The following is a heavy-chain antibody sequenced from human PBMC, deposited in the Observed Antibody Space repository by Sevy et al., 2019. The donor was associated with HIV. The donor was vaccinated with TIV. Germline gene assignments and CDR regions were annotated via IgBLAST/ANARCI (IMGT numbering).Heavy chain of an antibody. CDR3: ARFWGEGATSDYFDY. Sequence: ASVKVSCKVSGYIFITYGISWVRQAPGQGLEWMGWISVYNGDTRYAQKLQGRVTMTTDTSTSTAYMELRSLRSDDTAVYYCARFWGEGATSDYFDYWGQRTLVTVSS. J-gene: IGHJ4*02. CDR1: GYIFITYG. CDR2: ISVYNGDT. D-gene: IGHD1-26*01. V-gene: IGHV1-18*01.